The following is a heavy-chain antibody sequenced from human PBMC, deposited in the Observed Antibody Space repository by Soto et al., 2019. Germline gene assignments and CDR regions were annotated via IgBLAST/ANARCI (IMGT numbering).Heavy chain of an antibody. J-gene: IGHJ4*02. CDR2: INHSGST. D-gene: IGHD5-12*01. CDR1: GGSFSGYY. CDR3: AGSKRWLHCGFDY. Sequence: QVQLQQWGAGLLKPSETLSLTCAVYGGSFSGYYWSWIRQPPGKGLEWIGEINHSGSTNYNPSLKSRGTRSVDTSKNQFSRKLSSVTAADTAVYYCAGSKRWLHCGFDYWGQGTLVTVSS. V-gene: IGHV4-34*01.